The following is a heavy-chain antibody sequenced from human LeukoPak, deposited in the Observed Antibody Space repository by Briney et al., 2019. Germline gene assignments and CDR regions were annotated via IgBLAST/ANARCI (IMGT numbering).Heavy chain of an antibody. CDR3: ARRSGTYFGTTGYLYFFDY. D-gene: IGHD3-22*01. CDR1: GYTFTNYW. J-gene: IGHJ4*02. Sequence: KRGESLKISCKGSGYTFTNYWIGWVRQMPGRGLEWMGIIYPGDSDPRYSPSFQGQVTISADKSMSTAYLQWSSLKASDTAMYYCARRSGTYFGTTGYLYFFDYWAQGTLVTVSS. V-gene: IGHV5-51*01. CDR2: IYPGDSDP.